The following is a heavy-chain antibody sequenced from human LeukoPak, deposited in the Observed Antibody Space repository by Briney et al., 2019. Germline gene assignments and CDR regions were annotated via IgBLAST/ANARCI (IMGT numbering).Heavy chain of an antibody. V-gene: IGHV3-30*18. D-gene: IGHD6-6*01. Sequence: GRSLRLSCADSGFTFSSYGMHWVRQAPGKGLEWVAVISHDGSNKYYADSVKGRFTISRDNSKNTLYLQMNSLRAEDTAVYYCAKDYYGSSTPLWGQGTLVTVSS. J-gene: IGHJ4*02. CDR3: AKDYYGSSTPL. CDR1: GFTFSSYG. CDR2: ISHDGSNK.